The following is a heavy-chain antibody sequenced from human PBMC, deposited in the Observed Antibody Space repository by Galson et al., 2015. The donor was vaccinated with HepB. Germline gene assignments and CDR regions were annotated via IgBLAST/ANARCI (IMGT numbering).Heavy chain of an antibody. CDR1: GFTFSSYA. D-gene: IGHD3-22*01. V-gene: IGHV3-30-3*01. J-gene: IGHJ4*02. CDR2: ISYDGSNK. CDR3: ARAASYYYDSSGYYYVAPDY. Sequence: SLRLSCAASGFTFSSYAMHWVRQAPGKGLEWVAVISYDGSNKYYADSVKGRFTISRDNSKNTLYLQMNSLRAEDTAVYYCARAASYYYDSSGYYYVAPDYWGQGTLVTVSS.